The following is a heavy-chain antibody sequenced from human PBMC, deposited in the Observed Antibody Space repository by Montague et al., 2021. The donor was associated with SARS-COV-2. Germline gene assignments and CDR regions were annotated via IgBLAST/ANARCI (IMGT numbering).Heavy chain of an antibody. CDR3: ARDDIVLQGVTKGMDV. CDR2: MYYSGST. Sequence: SETLSLTCTVSGGSISSSNYYWGWIRLPPGKGLEWIGNMYYSGSTYYNPSLKSRVTISIDTSKNQFSLKLSSVTAADTAVYYCARDDIVLQGVTKGMDVWGQGTTVTVSS. V-gene: IGHV4-39*07. D-gene: IGHD3-10*01. J-gene: IGHJ6*02. CDR1: GGSISSSNYY.